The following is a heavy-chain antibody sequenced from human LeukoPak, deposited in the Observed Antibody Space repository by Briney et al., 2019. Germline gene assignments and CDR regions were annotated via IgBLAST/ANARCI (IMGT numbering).Heavy chain of an antibody. CDR3: ANPRYDSSGYYYVD. CDR2: INGGSGNT. D-gene: IGHD3-22*01. CDR1: GYTFAKYA. J-gene: IGHJ4*02. V-gene: IGHV1-3*01. Sequence: ASVKVSCKASGYTFAKYAIHWVRQAPGQRLDWMGWINGGSGNTRYSPEFQGRVTITRDTSASTGYMELSSLRSEDTAVYYCANPRYDSSGYYYVDWGQGTLVTVPS.